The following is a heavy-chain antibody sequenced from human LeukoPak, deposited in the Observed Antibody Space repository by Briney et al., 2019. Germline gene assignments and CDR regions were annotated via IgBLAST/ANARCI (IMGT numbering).Heavy chain of an antibody. V-gene: IGHV4-34*01. Sequence: PSETLSLTCAVYGGSYSGYYWSWIRQPPGKGLEWIGEINHSGSTNYNPSLKSRVTISVDTSKNQFSLKLSSVTAADTAVYYCAGGLVAATKVVWGQGTLVTVSS. CDR1: GGSYSGYY. J-gene: IGHJ4*02. CDR2: INHSGST. CDR3: AGGLVAATKVV. D-gene: IGHD2-15*01.